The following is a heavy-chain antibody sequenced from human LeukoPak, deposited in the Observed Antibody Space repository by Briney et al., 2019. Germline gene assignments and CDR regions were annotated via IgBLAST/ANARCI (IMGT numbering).Heavy chain of an antibody. J-gene: IGHJ6*03. CDR1: GFIFSSYS. D-gene: IGHD3-3*01. CDR2: ISSSSSTI. Sequence: QSGGSLRLSCAASGFIFSSYSMNWVRQAPGKGLEWVSYISSSSSTIYYADSVKGRFTISRDNAKNSLYLQMNSLRAEDTAVYYCARRDYDFWSGFGPNMDVWGKGTTVTVSS. V-gene: IGHV3-48*01. CDR3: ARRDYDFWSGFGPNMDV.